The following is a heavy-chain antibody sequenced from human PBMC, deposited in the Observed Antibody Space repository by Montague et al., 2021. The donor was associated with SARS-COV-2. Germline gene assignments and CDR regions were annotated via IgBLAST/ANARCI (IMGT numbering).Heavy chain of an antibody. Sequence: SETLSLTCAVYGGSFSGYYWSWIRQPPGKGLEWIGEINHSGSTNYNPSLKSRVTISVDTSKNQFSLKLSSVTAADTAVYYCARARQDVVVPALGTRAYYYYYYMDVWGEGTTVTVSS. CDR3: ARARQDVVVPALGTRAYYYYYYMDV. CDR2: INHSGST. J-gene: IGHJ6*03. D-gene: IGHD2-2*01. V-gene: IGHV4-34*01. CDR1: GGSFSGYY.